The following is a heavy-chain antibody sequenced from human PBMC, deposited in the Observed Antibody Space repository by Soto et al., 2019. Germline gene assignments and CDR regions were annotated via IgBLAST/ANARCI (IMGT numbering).Heavy chain of an antibody. J-gene: IGHJ4*02. CDR1: GFTFGDYA. CDR3: TRDPQDQPLRY. CDR2: IRSKAYGGTT. V-gene: IGHV3-49*05. Sequence: KPGGSLRLSCTASGFTFGDYAMSWLRQAPGKGLEWVGLIRSKAYGGTTEYAASVKGRFTISRDDSKSIAYLQMNSLKTEDTAVYYCTRDPQDQPLRYWGQGTLVTVSS. D-gene: IGHD2-2*01.